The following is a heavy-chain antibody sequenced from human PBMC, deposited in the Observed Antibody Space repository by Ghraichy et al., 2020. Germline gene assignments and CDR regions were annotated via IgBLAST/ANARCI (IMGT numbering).Heavy chain of an antibody. D-gene: IGHD6-19*01. V-gene: IGHV3-30*18. Sequence: SCAASGFTFSSYGMHWVRQAPGKGLEWVAVISYDGSNKYYVDSVKGRFTISRDNSKNTLYLQMNSLRAEDTAVYYCAKPVAGTENWFDPWGQGTLVTVSS. CDR3: AKPVAGTENWFDP. CDR1: GFTFSSYG. CDR2: ISYDGSNK. J-gene: IGHJ5*02.